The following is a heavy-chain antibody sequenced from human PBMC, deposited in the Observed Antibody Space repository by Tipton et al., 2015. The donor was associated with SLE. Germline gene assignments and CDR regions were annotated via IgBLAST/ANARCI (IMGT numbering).Heavy chain of an antibody. CDR3: GGWWHDAFDI. V-gene: IGHV4-59*01. Sequence: LRLSCTVSGGSISSYYWSWIRQPPGKGLEWIGYIYYSGSTNYNPSLKSRVTISVDTSKNQFSLKLSSVTAADTAVYYCGGWWHDAFDIWRQGTMVAASS. D-gene: IGHD2-8*02. CDR1: GGSISSYY. J-gene: IGHJ3*02. CDR2: IYYSGST.